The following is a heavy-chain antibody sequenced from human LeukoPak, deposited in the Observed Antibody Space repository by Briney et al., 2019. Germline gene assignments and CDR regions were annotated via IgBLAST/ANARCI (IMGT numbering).Heavy chain of an antibody. D-gene: IGHD1-14*01. V-gene: IGHV3-74*01. J-gene: IGHJ6*02. CDR3: VRGTQMDV. CDR1: GFTFSSYW. Sequence: PRGSLRLSCAASGFTFSSYWMHWVRQAPGNGLVWVSRINSDGSSTSYADSVKGRFTISRDNAKNTLYLQMNSLRAEDTAVYYCVRGTQMDVWGQGTTVTVSS. CDR2: INSDGSST.